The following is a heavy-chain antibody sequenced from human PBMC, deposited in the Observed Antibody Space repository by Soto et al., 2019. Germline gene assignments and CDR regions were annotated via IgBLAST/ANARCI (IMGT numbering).Heavy chain of an antibody. J-gene: IGHJ6*03. CDR3: ASSPPGATDKYYYYYMDV. Sequence: GGSLRLSCAASGFTFSNYAMHWVRQAPGKGLEYVAVITFDGSNRYYTDSVKGRFTISRDNSKNTLYLQMGSLRAEDMAIYYFASSPPGATDKYYYYYMDVWGKGTTVTVSS. D-gene: IGHD7-27*01. CDR2: ITFDGSNR. V-gene: IGHV3-30*03. CDR1: GFTFSNYA.